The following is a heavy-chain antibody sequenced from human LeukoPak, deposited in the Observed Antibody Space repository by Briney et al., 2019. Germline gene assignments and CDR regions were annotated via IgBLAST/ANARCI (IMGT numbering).Heavy chain of an antibody. CDR1: GFTFSSYA. CDR3: ASIPHDSHSGSYGDYYYGMDV. D-gene: IGHD1-26*01. V-gene: IGHV3-30-3*01. J-gene: IGHJ6*02. Sequence: GGSLRLSCAASGFTFSSYAMHWVRQAPGKGLEWVAVISYDGSNKYYADSVEGRFTISRDNSKNTLYLQMNSLRAEDTAVYYCASIPHDSHSGSYGDYYYGMDVWGQGTTVTVSS. CDR2: ISYDGSNK.